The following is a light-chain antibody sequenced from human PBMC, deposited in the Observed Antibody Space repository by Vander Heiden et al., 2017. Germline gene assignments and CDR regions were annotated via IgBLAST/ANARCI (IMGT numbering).Light chain of an antibody. CDR2: AKN. J-gene: IGLJ2*01. CDR1: SLRNSY. Sequence: SSELPPDPAASVASGQTVRLTCQGDSLRNSYASWYQQKPGQAPVPFIYAKNNRRSGIPDRFSGSNSGNTASLTSTGAQAGDEADDYCNSRDNNGNHREGVFGGGTKLTVL. V-gene: IGLV3-19*01. CDR3: NSRDNNGNHREGV.